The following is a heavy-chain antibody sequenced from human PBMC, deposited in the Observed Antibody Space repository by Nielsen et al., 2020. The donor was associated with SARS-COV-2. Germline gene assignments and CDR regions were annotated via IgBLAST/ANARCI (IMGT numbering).Heavy chain of an antibody. CDR3: ARRVVVVVAATHGADWFDP. D-gene: IGHD2-15*01. V-gene: IGHV5-10-1*01. CDR2: IDPSDSYT. Sequence: VRQAPGKGLEWMGRIDPSDSYTNYSPSFQGHVTISADKSISTAYLQWSSLKASDTAMYYCARRVVVVVAATHGADWFDPWGQGTLVTVSS. J-gene: IGHJ5*02.